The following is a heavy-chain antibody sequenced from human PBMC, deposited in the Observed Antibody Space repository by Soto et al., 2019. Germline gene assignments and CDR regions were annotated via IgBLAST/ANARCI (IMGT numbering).Heavy chain of an antibody. Sequence: SETLSLTCTVSGGSISSSSYYWGWIRQPPGKGLEWIGSIYYSGSTYYNPSLKSRVAISLDTSKNHFSLTLSSVTAADTAVYYGDRGTSGDKVHYCGQXALVTVSS. CDR3: DRGTSGDKVHY. J-gene: IGHJ4*02. CDR2: IYYSGST. V-gene: IGHV4-39*02. CDR1: GGSISSSSYY. D-gene: IGHD3-16*01.